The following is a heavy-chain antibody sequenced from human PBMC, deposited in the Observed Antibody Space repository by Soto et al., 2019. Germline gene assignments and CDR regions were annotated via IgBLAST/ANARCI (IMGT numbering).Heavy chain of an antibody. J-gene: IGHJ4*02. Sequence: ASVKVSCKASGYTFTNYYLHWVRQAPGQGLEWVGMINPSARSASYAQKLRGRLTMDRDTSTTTVYMELSRLTFEDTAVYFCARDNSSANGVLDHWGQGTLVTVSS. CDR1: GYTFTNYY. V-gene: IGHV1-46*04. D-gene: IGHD1-1*01. CDR2: INPSARSA. CDR3: ARDNSSANGVLDH.